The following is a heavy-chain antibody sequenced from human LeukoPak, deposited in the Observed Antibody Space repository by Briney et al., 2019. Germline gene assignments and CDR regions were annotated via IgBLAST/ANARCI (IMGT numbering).Heavy chain of an antibody. CDR3: ARTYYYDSSGYYY. J-gene: IGHJ4*02. V-gene: IGHV3-7*01. CDR2: IKYDGSEI. CDR1: GFPFSNYW. Sequence: PGGSLRLSCAASGFPFSNYWMTWVRQAPGKGLEWVEWVANIKYDGSEIYYIDSVKGRFTISRDNAKNSLYLQMNSLRAEDTAVYYCARTYYYDSSGYYYWGQGTLVTVSS. D-gene: IGHD3-22*01.